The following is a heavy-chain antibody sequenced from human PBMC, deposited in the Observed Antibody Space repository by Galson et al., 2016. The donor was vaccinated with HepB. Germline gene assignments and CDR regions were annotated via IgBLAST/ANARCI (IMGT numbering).Heavy chain of an antibody. CDR1: GFTFSSYA. J-gene: IGHJ6*02. CDR2: ISGSVGST. D-gene: IGHD3-3*01. Sequence: SLRLSCAASGFTFSSYAMSWVRQAPGKGLERVSAISGSVGSTYYADSVKGRFTISRDNSKNTLYLQMNSLRAEDTAVYYCAKDLGFLEWLFFDSYYYYGMDVWGQGTTVTVSS. V-gene: IGHV3-23*01. CDR3: AKDLGFLEWLFFDSYYYYGMDV.